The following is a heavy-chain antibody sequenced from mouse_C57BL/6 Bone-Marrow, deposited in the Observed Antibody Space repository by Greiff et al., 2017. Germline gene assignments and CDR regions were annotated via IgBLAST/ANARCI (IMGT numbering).Heavy chain of an antibody. J-gene: IGHJ2*01. CDR2: IYPRSGNT. D-gene: IGHD2-5*01. V-gene: IGHV1-81*01. CDR3: ARESYYSNYFDY. CDR1: GFTFTSYG. Sequence: VQLQQSGAELVRPGASVKLSCKASGFTFTSYGISWVKQRTGQGLEWIGEIYPRSGNTYYNEKFKGKATLTVDKSSSTAYMELRSLTSEDSAVYFCARESYYSNYFDYWGRGTTLTVSS.